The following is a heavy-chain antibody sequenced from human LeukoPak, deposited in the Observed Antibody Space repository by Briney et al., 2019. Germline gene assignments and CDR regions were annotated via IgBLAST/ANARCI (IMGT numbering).Heavy chain of an antibody. CDR1: GFTFSSYS. CDR2: ITSSSYI. J-gene: IGHJ1*01. Sequence: PGGSLKVSCAASGFTFSSYSMNWVRQAPGKGLEWVSSITSSSYIYYADSVKGRFIISRDNAKNSLYLQMNSLRAEDTAVYYCARDVAAAAYWGEGTPVTVSS. V-gene: IGHV3-21*01. CDR3: ARDVAAAAY. D-gene: IGHD6-13*01.